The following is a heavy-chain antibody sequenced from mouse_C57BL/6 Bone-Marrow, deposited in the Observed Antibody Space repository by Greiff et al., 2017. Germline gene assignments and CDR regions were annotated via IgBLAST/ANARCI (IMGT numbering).Heavy chain of an antibody. CDR2: IYPRSGNT. J-gene: IGHJ2*01. CDR3: ARDYGSSYDY. D-gene: IGHD1-1*01. V-gene: IGHV1-81*01. Sequence: LVESGAELARPGASVKLSCKASGYTFTSYGISWVKQRTGQGLEWIGEIYPRSGNTYYNEKFKGKATLTADKSSSTAYMELRSLTSEDSAVYFCARDYGSSYDYWGKGTTLTVSS. CDR1: GYTFTSYG.